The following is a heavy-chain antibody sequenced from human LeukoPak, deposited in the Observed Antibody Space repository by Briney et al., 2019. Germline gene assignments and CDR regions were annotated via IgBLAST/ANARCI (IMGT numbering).Heavy chain of an antibody. J-gene: IGHJ4*02. CDR3: AKYHSGYFDY. CDR1: GFTFSSYG. V-gene: IGHV3-23*01. CDR2: ISDSGGST. Sequence: QPGGSLRLSCAASGFTFSSYGMNWVRQAPGKGLEWVSGISDSGGSTYYADSVKGRFTISRDNSKNTLYLQMNSLRTEDTAVYYCAKYHSGYFDYWGQGTLVTVSS. D-gene: IGHD3-22*01.